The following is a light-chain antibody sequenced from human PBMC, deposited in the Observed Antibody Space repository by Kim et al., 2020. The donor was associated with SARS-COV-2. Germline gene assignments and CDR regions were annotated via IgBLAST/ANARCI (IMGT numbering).Light chain of an antibody. CDR1: NIENKN. CDR3: QVWDRTTV. V-gene: IGLV3-9*01. J-gene: IGLJ2*01. CDR2: RDI. Sequence: SVATGQTATITCGGDNIENKNVHWYQQKPGQAPVLVIYRDINRPSGIPERFSGSNSGNAATLTISRAQAGDEADYFCQVWDRTTVFGGGTQLTVL.